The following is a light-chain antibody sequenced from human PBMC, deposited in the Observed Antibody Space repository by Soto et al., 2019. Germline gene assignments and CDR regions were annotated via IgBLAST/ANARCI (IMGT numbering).Light chain of an antibody. J-gene: IGLJ1*01. CDR1: SSDVGGYYY. CDR3: SSYAGSNVYV. Sequence: QSALTQPPSASGSPGQSVTISCTGTSSDVGGYYYVSWYQHHPGKAPKLLIYEVSKRPSGVPHRFSGSKSGNTASLTVSGLQAEDEADYYCSSYAGSNVYVFGTGTKVIVL. CDR2: EVS. V-gene: IGLV2-8*01.